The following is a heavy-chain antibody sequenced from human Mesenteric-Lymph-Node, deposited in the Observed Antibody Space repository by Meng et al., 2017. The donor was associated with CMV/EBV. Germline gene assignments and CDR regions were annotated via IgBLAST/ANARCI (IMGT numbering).Heavy chain of an antibody. CDR3: ARETKLGYYYGSTIDY. D-gene: IGHD3-10*01. CDR1: SISSGGYY. Sequence: SISSGGYYCSWIRQHPGKGLEWIGYIYYSGSTYYNPSLKSRVTISVDTSKNQFSLKLSSVTAADTAVYYCARETKLGYYYGSTIDYWGQGTLVTVSS. CDR2: IYYSGST. J-gene: IGHJ4*02. V-gene: IGHV4-31*02.